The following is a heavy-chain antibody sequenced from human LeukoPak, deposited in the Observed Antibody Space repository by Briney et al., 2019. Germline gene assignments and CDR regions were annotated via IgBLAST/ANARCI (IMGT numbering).Heavy chain of an antibody. Sequence: GSLRLSCAASGFTFSSYAMSWVRQAPGKGLEGVLAISGSGGSTYYADSVKGRFTISRDNSKNTLYLQMNSLRAEDTAVYYCAKRRDSNYGYWGQGTLVTVSS. CDR2: ISGSGGST. J-gene: IGHJ4*02. D-gene: IGHD4-11*01. CDR1: GFTFSSYA. CDR3: AKRRDSNYGY. V-gene: IGHV3-23*01.